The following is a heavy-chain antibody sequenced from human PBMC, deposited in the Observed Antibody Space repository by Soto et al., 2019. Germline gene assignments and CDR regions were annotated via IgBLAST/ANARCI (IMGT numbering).Heavy chain of an antibody. D-gene: IGHD6-13*01. Sequence: GWSLRLSCAASGFTFGIYAMSWVRQAPGKGLEWVSSISGSGGSIYYAHSVKGRFTISRDKTKNTLDLQMNSLRAEDTAVYHCARVAPEYSSTPRRFDFWGQGTLVTVSS. CDR3: ARVAPEYSSTPRRFDF. J-gene: IGHJ4*02. CDR1: GFTFGIYA. V-gene: IGHV3-23*01. CDR2: ISGSGGSI.